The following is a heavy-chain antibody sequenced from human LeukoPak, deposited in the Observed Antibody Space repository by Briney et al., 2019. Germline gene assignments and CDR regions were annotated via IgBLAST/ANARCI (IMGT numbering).Heavy chain of an antibody. CDR1: AFTFSSYA. J-gene: IGHJ4*02. CDR2: ISGSGGST. CDR3: ANVGGFHY. D-gene: IGHD3-16*01. V-gene: IGHV3-23*01. Sequence: PGGSLRLSCAASAFTFSSYAMSWVRQGPGKGREWVSAISGSGGSTYYAESVKGRFTISRDNSKNTLHLQMNSLRDEDTAVYYCANVGGFHYWVQGTLVTVSS.